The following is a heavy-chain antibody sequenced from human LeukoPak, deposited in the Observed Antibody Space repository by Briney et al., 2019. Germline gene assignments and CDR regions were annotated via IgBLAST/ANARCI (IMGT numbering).Heavy chain of an antibody. CDR3: ARGGSSSSSYYYYYMDV. CDR2: INPDSGGT. D-gene: IGHD6-6*01. Sequence: ASVKVSCKASGYTFTGYYMHWVRQAPGQGLEWMGWINPDSGGTNYAQKFQGRVTMTRDTSITTAYMELSRLTSDDTAVYYCARGGSSSSSYYYYYMDVWGKGTTVTVSS. CDR1: GYTFTGYY. J-gene: IGHJ6*03. V-gene: IGHV1-2*02.